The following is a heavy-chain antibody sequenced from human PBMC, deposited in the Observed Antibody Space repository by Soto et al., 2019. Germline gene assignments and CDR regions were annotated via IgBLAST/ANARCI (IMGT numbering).Heavy chain of an antibody. D-gene: IGHD6-13*01. Sequence: QVQLQQWGAGLLKPSEPLSLTCAVYGGSFSGYYWSWIRQPPGKGLEWIGEINHSGSTNYNPSPKRRVTISVDTSKNQFSLKLSSVTAADTAVYYCARTSRAAAYYYYYYGMDVWGQGTTVTV. CDR1: GGSFSGYY. J-gene: IGHJ6*02. CDR3: ARTSRAAAYYYYYYGMDV. V-gene: IGHV4-34*01. CDR2: INHSGST.